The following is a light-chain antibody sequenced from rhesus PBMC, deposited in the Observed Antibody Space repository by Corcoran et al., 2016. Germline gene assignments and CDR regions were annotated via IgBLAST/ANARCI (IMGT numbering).Light chain of an antibody. CDR2: KAS. CDR1: QGISSW. V-gene: IGKV1-22*01. Sequence: DIQMTQSPSSLSASVGDTVTITCRASQGISSWLAWYQQKPGKALKLLIYKASNLQSGVPSRFSGTGSGTDFTLTIRSLQSEDFATYYCQQYSSRPLTFGGGTKVEIK. J-gene: IGKJ4*01. CDR3: QQYSSRPLT.